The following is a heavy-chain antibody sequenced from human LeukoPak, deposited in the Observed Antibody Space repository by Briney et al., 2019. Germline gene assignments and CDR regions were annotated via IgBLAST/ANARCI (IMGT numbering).Heavy chain of an antibody. V-gene: IGHV3-23*01. CDR1: GFTFSSYA. J-gene: IGHJ4*02. CDR3: AKSQGYYDSSGYPYYFDH. CDR2: ISGSGGST. D-gene: IGHD3-22*01. Sequence: GALRLSCAASGFTFSSYAMSWVRQAPGKGLEWVSAISGSGGSTYYADSVKGRFTISRDNSKNTLYLQMNSLRAEDTAVYYCAKSQGYYDSSGYPYYFDHWGQGTLVTVSS.